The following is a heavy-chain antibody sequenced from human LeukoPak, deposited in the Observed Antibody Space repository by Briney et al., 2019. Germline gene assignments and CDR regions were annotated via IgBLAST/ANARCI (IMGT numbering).Heavy chain of an antibody. Sequence: GGSLRLSCAASGFTFSNYGMHWVRQARGKGLEGVAVIWFDGRNKFHADSVKGRFTISRDNSKNTLFLQMNSLRAEDTAVYYCAREWGPIAVSGGPGYWGQGALVTVSS. D-gene: IGHD6-19*01. CDR2: IWFDGRNK. J-gene: IGHJ4*02. V-gene: IGHV3-33*01. CDR1: GFTFSNYG. CDR3: AREWGPIAVSGGPGY.